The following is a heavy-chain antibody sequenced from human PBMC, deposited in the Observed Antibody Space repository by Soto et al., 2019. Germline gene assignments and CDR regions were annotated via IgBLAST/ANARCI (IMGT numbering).Heavy chain of an antibody. D-gene: IGHD3-10*01. V-gene: IGHV3-11*01. CDR2: ISGGGTTI. J-gene: IGHJ4*02. Sequence: GGSLRLSCAASGFSFSDHYMTWIRQAPGKGLEWVSKISGGGTTIYYADSVKGRFTVSRDNAKNSLYLQMNSLRAEDTAVYYCAGDPYYYGSAFWGQGTLVTVSS. CDR3: AGDPYYYGSAF. CDR1: GFSFSDHY.